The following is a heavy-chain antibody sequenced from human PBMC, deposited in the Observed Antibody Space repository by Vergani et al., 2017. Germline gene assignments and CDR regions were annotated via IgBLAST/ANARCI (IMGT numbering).Heavy chain of an antibody. CDR1: GFTFSSYA. Sequence: EVQLLESGGGLVQPGGSLRLSCAASGFTFSSYAMSWVRQAPGKGLEWVSAISGSGGSTYYADSVKGRFTISRDNSKNTLYLQMNSLRAADTAVYYCAKLYGLLWFGECDYCDQATLVTVSS. J-gene: IGHJ4*02. CDR3: AKLYGLLWFGECDY. D-gene: IGHD3-10*01. V-gene: IGHV3-23*01. CDR2: ISGSGGST.